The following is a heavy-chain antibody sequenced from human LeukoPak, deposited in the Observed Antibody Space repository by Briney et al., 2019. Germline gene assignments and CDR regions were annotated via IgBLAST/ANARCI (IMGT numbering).Heavy chain of an antibody. CDR3: ARGPELERFDY. D-gene: IGHD1-1*01. Sequence: SVKVSCKASGGTFSSYAISWVRQAPGQGLERMGGIIPIFGTANYAQKFQGRVTITTDESTSTAYMELSSLRSEDTAVYYCARGPELERFDYWGQGTLVTVSS. J-gene: IGHJ4*02. V-gene: IGHV1-69*05. CDR1: GGTFSSYA. CDR2: IIPIFGTA.